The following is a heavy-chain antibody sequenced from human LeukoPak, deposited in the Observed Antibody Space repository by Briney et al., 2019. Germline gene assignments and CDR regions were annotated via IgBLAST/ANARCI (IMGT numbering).Heavy chain of an antibody. CDR2: IYSGGST. CDR1: DFSVTDNY. Sequence: GGSLRLSCAASDFSVTDNYMSWVRQPPGKGLEWVPVIYSGGSTYYADSVKGRFTISRDNSKNTLYLQMNSLRAEDTAVYYCARDYTYGVDYWGQGTLVTVSS. V-gene: IGHV3-53*01. J-gene: IGHJ4*02. CDR3: ARDYTYGVDY. D-gene: IGHD5-18*01.